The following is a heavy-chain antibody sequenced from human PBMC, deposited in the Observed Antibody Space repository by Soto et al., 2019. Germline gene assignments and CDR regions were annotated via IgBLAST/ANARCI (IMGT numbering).Heavy chain of an antibody. Sequence: ASVKVSCKASGYTFTSYGISLVRQAPGQGLEWMGWISAYNGNTNYAQKLQGRVTMTTDTSTSTAYMELRSLRSDDTAVYYCARGFGGVIVLDFDYWGQGTLVTVSS. CDR1: GYTFTSYG. J-gene: IGHJ4*02. CDR3: ARGFGGVIVLDFDY. CDR2: ISAYNGNT. D-gene: IGHD3-16*02. V-gene: IGHV1-18*01.